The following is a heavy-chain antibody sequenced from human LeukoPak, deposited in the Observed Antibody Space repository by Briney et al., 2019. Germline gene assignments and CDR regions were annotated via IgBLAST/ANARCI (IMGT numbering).Heavy chain of an antibody. V-gene: IGHV3-7*01. Sequence: GGSLRLSCVVSGFPFSNYWMNWVRQGPGKGLEWVANIKDDGSEKYYVDSVKGRFTISRDNTKASLYLQMNSLRADDTAVYYCVRGHYYHYFGPGTLVTASS. J-gene: IGHJ4*02. CDR2: IKDDGSEK. CDR3: VRGHYYHY. CDR1: GFPFSNYW.